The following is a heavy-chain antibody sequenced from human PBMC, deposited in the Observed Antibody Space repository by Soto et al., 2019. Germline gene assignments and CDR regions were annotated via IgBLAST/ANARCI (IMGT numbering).Heavy chain of an antibody. CDR1: GGSVSSGSYY. J-gene: IGHJ3*02. CDR2: IYYSGST. CDR3: ARGGYYYDSSGYYSIDAFDI. D-gene: IGHD3-22*01. V-gene: IGHV4-61*01. Sequence: QVQLQESGPGLVKPSETLSLTCTVSGGSVSSGSYYWSWIRQPPGKGLEWIGYIYYSGSTNYNPSLKSRVTISVDTSKNQFSLKLSSVTAADTAVYYCARGGYYYDSSGYYSIDAFDIWGQGTMVTVSS.